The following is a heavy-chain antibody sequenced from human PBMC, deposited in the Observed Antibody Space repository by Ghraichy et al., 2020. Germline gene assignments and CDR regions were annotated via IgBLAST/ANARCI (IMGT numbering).Heavy chain of an antibody. CDR1: GYSFTSYL. Sequence: GESLNISCEVSGYSFTSYLIGWVRQTPGKGLEWVGIIYPGDSDTRYSPSFQGQVTISADKSISTAYMKWTSVKASDTGMYYCARLSASFYNFYGLDVWGQGTAVTVSS. J-gene: IGHJ6*02. CDR2: IYPGDSDT. CDR3: ARLSASFYNFYGLDV. D-gene: IGHD1-7*01. V-gene: IGHV5-51*01.